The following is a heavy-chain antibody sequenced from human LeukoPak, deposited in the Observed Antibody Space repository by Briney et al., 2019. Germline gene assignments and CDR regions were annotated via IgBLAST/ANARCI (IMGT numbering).Heavy chain of an antibody. J-gene: IGHJ4*02. D-gene: IGHD5-18*01. CDR2: INPSGGST. CDR1: GYTFTGYY. V-gene: IGHV1-46*01. Sequence: ASVKVSCKASGYTFTGYYMHWVRQAPGQGLEWMGIINPSGGSTTYAQKFQGRVSMTRDTSTSTVYMELSSLRSDDSAVYYCARDQGGFSHYWGQGTLVTVSS. CDR3: ARDQGGFSHY.